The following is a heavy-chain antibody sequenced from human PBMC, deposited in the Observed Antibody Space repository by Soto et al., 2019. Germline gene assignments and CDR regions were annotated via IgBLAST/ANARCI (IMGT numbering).Heavy chain of an antibody. D-gene: IGHD3-16*01. J-gene: IGHJ5*01. CDR3: ARDPFYGWFDS. Sequence: QVQLVQSGAEVRKPGASVKVSCKASGHTLASYDINWVRQATGQGLEWMGWMTPDSGDTGYGQKFQGRVTMTWDTSITTAYMELSSLRSDDTAVYYCARDPFYGWFDSWGQGTLVTVSS. CDR1: GHTLASYD. CDR2: MTPDSGDT. V-gene: IGHV1-8*01.